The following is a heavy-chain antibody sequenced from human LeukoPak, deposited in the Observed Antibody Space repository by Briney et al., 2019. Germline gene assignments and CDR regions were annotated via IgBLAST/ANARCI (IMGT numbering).Heavy chain of an antibody. Sequence: GGSLRLSCAASGFYFSSYAMSWVRQAPGKGLEWFSGISGSGISTYYADSLKGRFTISRDNSKNTLFLQMNSLRAEDTAVYYCAKDSDSSGYYHPFNYWGQGTLVTVSS. CDR2: ISGSGIST. CDR1: GFYFSSYA. V-gene: IGHV3-23*01. D-gene: IGHD3-22*01. CDR3: AKDSDSSGYYHPFNY. J-gene: IGHJ4*02.